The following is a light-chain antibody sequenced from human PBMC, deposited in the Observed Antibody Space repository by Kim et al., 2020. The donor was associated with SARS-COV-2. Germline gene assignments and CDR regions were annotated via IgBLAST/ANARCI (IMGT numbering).Light chain of an antibody. V-gene: IGLV3-19*01. J-gene: IGLJ2*01. CDR3: NSRDNSGDHVV. Sequence: ALGQTFRITCQGASLRPFYASLYQQKPGQAPLLVIYCKNNRPSGIPDRFSGSSSGNTASLTVTGAQAVDEADYYCNSRDNSGDHVVFGGGTQLTVL. CDR2: CKN. CDR1: SLRPFY.